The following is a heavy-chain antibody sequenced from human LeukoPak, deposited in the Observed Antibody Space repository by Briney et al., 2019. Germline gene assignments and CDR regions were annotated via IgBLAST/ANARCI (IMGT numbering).Heavy chain of an antibody. J-gene: IGHJ4*02. Sequence: PGGSLRLSCAASGFTFRSYAMHWVRQAPGKGLEWVAVISYDGSNKYYADSVKGRFTISRDNSKNTLYLQMNSLRAEDTAVYYCASLLAVTTGYWGQGTLVTVSS. CDR3: ASLLAVTTGY. D-gene: IGHD4-17*01. CDR2: ISYDGSNK. V-gene: IGHV3-30*04. CDR1: GFTFRSYA.